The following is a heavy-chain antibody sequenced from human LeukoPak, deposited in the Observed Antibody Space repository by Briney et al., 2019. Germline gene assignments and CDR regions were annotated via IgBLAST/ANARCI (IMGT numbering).Heavy chain of an antibody. Sequence: GGSLRLSCAASGFTFSSYWMHWVRQAPGKGLVWVSRINSDGSRTSYADSVKGRFTISRDNAKNTLYLQMNSLRAEDTAVYYCARGRREYSYTRIAVAGGSSDYWGQGTVVTVSS. CDR2: INSDGSRT. V-gene: IGHV3-74*01. CDR3: ARGRREYSYTRIAVAGGSSDY. CDR1: GFTFSSYW. D-gene: IGHD6-19*01. J-gene: IGHJ4*02.